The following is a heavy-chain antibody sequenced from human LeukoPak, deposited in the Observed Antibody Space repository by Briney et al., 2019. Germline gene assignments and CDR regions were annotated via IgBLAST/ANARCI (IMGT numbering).Heavy chain of an antibody. V-gene: IGHV3-74*01. CDR2: ICPDGSVV. CDR1: GFTFSAYF. CDR3: VRDLREADH. Sequence: PGGSLRLSCVASGFTFSAYFMHWVRQGPEKGLEWVSRICPDGSVVNHADSVKGRFTTSRDNAKNTAFLQMNSLRVDDTAVYYCVRDLREADHWGLGTLVTVSS. J-gene: IGHJ4*02. D-gene: IGHD3-10*01.